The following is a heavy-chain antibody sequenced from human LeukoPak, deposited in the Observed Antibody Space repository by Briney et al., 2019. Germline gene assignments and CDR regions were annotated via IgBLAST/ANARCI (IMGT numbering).Heavy chain of an antibody. J-gene: IGHJ4*02. CDR2: IYYSGST. V-gene: IGHV4-59*08. D-gene: IGHD1-26*01. CDR3: ARLPVGATYVDY. CDR1: GGSISSYY. Sequence: SETLSLTCTVSGGSISSYYWSWIQQPPGKGLEWIGYIYYSGSTNYNPSLKSRVTISVDTSKNQFSLKLSSVTAADTAVYYCARLPVGATYVDYWGQGTLVTVSS.